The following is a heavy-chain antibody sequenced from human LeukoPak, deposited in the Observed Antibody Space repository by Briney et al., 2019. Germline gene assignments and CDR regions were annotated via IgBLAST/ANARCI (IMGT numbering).Heavy chain of an antibody. CDR2: ISGSGGST. D-gene: IGHD1-26*01. Sequence: GGSLRLSCAASGFTFSSYAMSWVRQAPGKGLAWVSGISGSGGSTYYADSVKGRFTISRDNSKNTLYLQMNSLRAEDTAVYYCALHHGSYYLGRWFDPWGQGTLVTVSS. J-gene: IGHJ5*02. CDR1: GFTFSSYA. V-gene: IGHV3-23*01. CDR3: ALHHGSYYLGRWFDP.